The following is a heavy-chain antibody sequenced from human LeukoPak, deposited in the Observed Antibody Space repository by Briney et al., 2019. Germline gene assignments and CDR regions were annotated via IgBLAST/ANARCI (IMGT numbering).Heavy chain of an antibody. V-gene: IGHV4-34*01. CDR1: AESFSGYY. CDR2: INHSGSTT. Sequence: PSETLSLTCAVYAESFSGYYWNWIRQPPGKGLEWIGEINHSGSTTNYNPSLKSRVTMSVDMSKNQFSLKLSSVTAADTAVYYCARKSGYARDYWGQGTLVTASS. D-gene: IGHD5-12*01. J-gene: IGHJ4*02. CDR3: ARKSGYARDY.